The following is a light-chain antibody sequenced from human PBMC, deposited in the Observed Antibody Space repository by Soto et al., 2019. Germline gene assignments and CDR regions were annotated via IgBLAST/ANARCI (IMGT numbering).Light chain of an antibody. J-gene: IGKJ4*01. Sequence: DIQLTQSPSSLSASVGDRVTIACQASHNIFNYLNWYQFKPGKAPKVLSFGGCNLETGIPSRFSGSGSGTGYSLTINSLQPEDVATYYFQHYESLPLTFGGGTKVEI. CDR1: HNIFNY. V-gene: IGKV1-33*01. CDR3: QHYESLPLT. CDR2: GGC.